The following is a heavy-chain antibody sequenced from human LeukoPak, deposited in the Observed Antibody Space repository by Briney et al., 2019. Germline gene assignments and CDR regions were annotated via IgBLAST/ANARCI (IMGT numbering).Heavy chain of an antibody. J-gene: IGHJ6*02. CDR1: GFTFSSYT. V-gene: IGHV3-30-3*01. CDR3: ARESEGMDV. Sequence: GGSLRLSCAASGFTFSSYTLHWVRQGPGKGLEWVAVISYDGSNKYYADSVRGRFTISRDNSKNTLYLQMNSLRAEDTAVYYCARESEGMDVWGQGTTVTVSS. CDR2: ISYDGSNK.